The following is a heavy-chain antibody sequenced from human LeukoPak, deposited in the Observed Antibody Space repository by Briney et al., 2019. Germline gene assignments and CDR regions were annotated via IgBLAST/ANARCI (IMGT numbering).Heavy chain of an antibody. D-gene: IGHD6-13*01. V-gene: IGHV3-30*02. CDR3: ATSPRYKQQLGYFDY. CDR2: IWYDGSNK. J-gene: IGHJ4*02. CDR1: GFTFSGFG. Sequence: GGSLRLSCAASGFTFSGFGMHWVRQAPGKGLEWVAVIWYDGSNKYYADSVKGRFTISRDNPKNTLYLQMNSLRAEDTAVYCCATSPRYKQQLGYFDYWGQGTLVTVSS.